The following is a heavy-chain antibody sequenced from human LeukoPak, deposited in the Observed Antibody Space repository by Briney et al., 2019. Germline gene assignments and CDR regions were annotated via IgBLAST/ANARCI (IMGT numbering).Heavy chain of an antibody. CDR1: GNTFTSYW. D-gene: IGHD6-19*01. J-gene: IGHJ3*02. CDR3: ARIDSNNRGWYGTFDI. V-gene: IGHV5-51*01. Sequence: GESLKISCKGSGNTFTSYWIGWVRQMPGKGPEWMGIIYPCDSYTSYSPSFQGQVTISADKSITTAYLQWSSLKASDTAMYYCARIDSNNRGWYGTFDIWGQGTMVTVSS. CDR2: IYPCDSYT.